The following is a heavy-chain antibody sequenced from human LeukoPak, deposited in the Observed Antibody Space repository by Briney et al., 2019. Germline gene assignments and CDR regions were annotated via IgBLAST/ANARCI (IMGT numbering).Heavy chain of an antibody. CDR2: ISGDGGST. D-gene: IGHD6-13*01. Sequence: AGGSLRLSCAASGFTFDDYAMHWVRQAPGKGLEWVSLISGDGGSTYYADSVKGRFTISRDNSKNSLYLQMNSLRTEDTALYYCAKDTGSSWFQDYYYGMDVWGQGTTVTVSS. CDR3: AKDTGSSWFQDYYYGMDV. J-gene: IGHJ6*02. CDR1: GFTFDDYA. V-gene: IGHV3-43*02.